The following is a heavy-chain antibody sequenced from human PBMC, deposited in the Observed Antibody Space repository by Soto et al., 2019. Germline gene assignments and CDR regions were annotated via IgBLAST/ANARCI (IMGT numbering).Heavy chain of an antibody. J-gene: IGHJ5*02. CDR2: IYYSGST. Sequence: QVQLQESGPGLVKPSETLSLTCTVSGGSVSSGSYYWSWIRQPPGKGLEWIGYIYYSGSTNYNPSFKSRVTISVDTSKNQFSLKLSSVTAADTAVYYCARVWCSGGSCYPGWFDPWGQGTLVTVSS. CDR3: ARVWCSGGSCYPGWFDP. D-gene: IGHD2-15*01. V-gene: IGHV4-61*01. CDR1: GGSVSSGSYY.